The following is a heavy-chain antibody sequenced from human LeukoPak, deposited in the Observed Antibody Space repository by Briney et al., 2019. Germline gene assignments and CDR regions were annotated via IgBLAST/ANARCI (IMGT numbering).Heavy chain of an antibody. J-gene: IGHJ3*02. CDR2: IKQDGSEK. Sequence: GGSLRLSCAASGFTFSSYWMSWVRQAPGKGLEWVANIKQDGSEKYYVDSVKGRFTISRDNAKNSLYLQMNSLRAEDTAVYYCARELTADYYFWSGYYQGAFDIWGQGPMATVSS. CDR1: GFTFSSYW. CDR3: ARELTADYYFWSGYYQGAFDI. D-gene: IGHD3-3*01. V-gene: IGHV3-7*01.